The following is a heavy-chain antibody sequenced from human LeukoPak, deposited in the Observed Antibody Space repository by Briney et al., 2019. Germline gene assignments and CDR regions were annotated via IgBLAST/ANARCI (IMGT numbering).Heavy chain of an antibody. V-gene: IGHV1-46*01. Sequence: ASVKVSCKASGYTFTSYYMHWVRQAPGQGLEWMGIINPSGGSTSYAQKFQGRVTMSRGTSTSTVYMELSSLRSEDTALYYCARVSDSSGYYLYYFDYWGQGTLVTVSS. CDR1: GYTFTSYY. D-gene: IGHD3-22*01. CDR2: INPSGGST. J-gene: IGHJ4*02. CDR3: ARVSDSSGYYLYYFDY.